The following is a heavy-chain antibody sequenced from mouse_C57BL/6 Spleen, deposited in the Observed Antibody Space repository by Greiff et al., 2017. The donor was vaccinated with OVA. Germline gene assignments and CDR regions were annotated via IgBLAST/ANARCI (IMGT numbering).Heavy chain of an antibody. CDR3: TRGGYYGGDFDY. D-gene: IGHD2-3*01. J-gene: IGHJ2*01. Sequence: VQRVESGAELVRPGASVTLSCKASGYTFTDYEMHWVKQTPVHGLEWIGAIDPETGGTAYNQKFKGKAILTADKSSSTAYMELRSLTSEDSAVYYCTRGGYYGGDFDYWGQGTTLTVSS. CDR2: IDPETGGT. CDR1: GYTFTDYE. V-gene: IGHV1-15*01.